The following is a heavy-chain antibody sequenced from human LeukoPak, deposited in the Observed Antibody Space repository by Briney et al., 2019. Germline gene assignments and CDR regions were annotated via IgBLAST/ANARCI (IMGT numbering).Heavy chain of an antibody. CDR3: ARSNWFDP. V-gene: IGHV4-34*01. CDR2: INHRGST. J-gene: IGHJ5*02. CDR1: GGSFSGYY. Sequence: PSETLSLTCAVYGGSFSGYYWSWIRQPPGKGLEWIGEINHRGSTNYNPSLKSRVTISVDTSKNQFSLKLSSVTAADTAVYYCARSNWFDPWGQGTLVTVSS.